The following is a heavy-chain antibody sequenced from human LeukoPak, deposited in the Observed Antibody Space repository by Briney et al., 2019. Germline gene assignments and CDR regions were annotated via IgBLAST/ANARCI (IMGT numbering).Heavy chain of an antibody. CDR2: IGIDSGNT. J-gene: IGHJ4*02. V-gene: IGHV3-48*04. D-gene: IGHD1-1*01. CDR3: ARDHNYAFDN. CDR1: GFPFNDYS. Sequence: GGSLRLSCTASGFPFNDYSMNWVRQAPGKGLEWISYIGIDSGNTKYADSVKGRFTISADNAKDSLSLQMNSLRVEDTAVYYCARDHNYAFDNWGQGTLVSVSS.